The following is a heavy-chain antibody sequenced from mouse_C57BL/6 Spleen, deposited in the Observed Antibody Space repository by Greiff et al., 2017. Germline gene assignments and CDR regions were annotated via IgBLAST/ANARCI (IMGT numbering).Heavy chain of an antibody. CDR3: ASLYYDYRSYFDY. D-gene: IGHD2-4*01. CDR2: ISSGSSTI. V-gene: IGHV5-17*01. CDR1: GFTFSDYG. J-gene: IGHJ2*01. Sequence: EVQRVESGGGLVKPGGSLKLSCAASGFTFSDYGMHWVRQAPEKGLEWVAYISSGSSTIYYADTVKGRFTISRDNAKNTLFLQMTSLRSEDTAMYYCASLYYDYRSYFDYWGQGTTLTVSS.